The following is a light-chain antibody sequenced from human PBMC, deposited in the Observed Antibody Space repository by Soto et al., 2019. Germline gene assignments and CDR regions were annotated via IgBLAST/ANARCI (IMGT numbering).Light chain of an antibody. V-gene: IGLV2-8*01. J-gene: IGLJ2*01. CDR3: SSYAGSSNGVV. Sequence: QSALTQPPSASGSPGQSVTISCTGSSGDVGGYYYVSWYQQHPGKAPKLMIYEVSKRPSGVPDRFSGSKSGNTASLTVSGLQAEDEADYYCSSYAGSSNGVVFGGGTKVTVL. CDR2: EVS. CDR1: SGDVGGYYY.